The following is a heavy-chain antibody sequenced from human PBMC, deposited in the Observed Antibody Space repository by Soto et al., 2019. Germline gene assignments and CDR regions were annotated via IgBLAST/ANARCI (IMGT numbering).Heavy chain of an antibody. Sequence: SETLSLTCAVYGGSLSGYYWSWIRQPPGKGLEWIGEINHSGSTNYNPSLKSRVTISEDTSKNQFSLKLSSVTAADTAVYYCARTNSSGYYCDFDYWCQGTLVTVSS. CDR2: INHSGST. CDR1: GGSLSGYY. V-gene: IGHV4-34*01. D-gene: IGHD3-22*01. CDR3: ARTNSSGYYCDFDY. J-gene: IGHJ4*02.